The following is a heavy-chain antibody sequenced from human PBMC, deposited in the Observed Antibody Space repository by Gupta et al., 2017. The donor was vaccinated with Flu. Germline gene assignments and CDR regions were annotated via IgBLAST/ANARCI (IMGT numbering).Heavy chain of an antibody. CDR3: ASMNDDTSMYVLRDY. D-gene: IGHD5-18*01. J-gene: IGHJ4*02. CDR1: GDSIRSRHYY. Sequence: QLQLQESGPGLVTPSETPSLTCTVSGDSIRSRHYYWAWIRQPPGKGLEWIASIDYSGNTYYNPSLKSRVSISIDTSNNQFSLRLSSVTAADTAVYYCASMNDDTSMYVLRDYWGQGTQVTVSS. V-gene: IGHV4-39*01. CDR2: IDYSGNT.